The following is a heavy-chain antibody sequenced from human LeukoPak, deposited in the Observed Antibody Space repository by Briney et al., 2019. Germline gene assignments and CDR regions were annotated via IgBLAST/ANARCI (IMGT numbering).Heavy chain of an antibody. CDR2: INPNSGGT. J-gene: IGHJ3*02. Sequence: ASVTVSCKASGYTFTGYYMHWVRQAPGQGLEWMGWINPNSGGTNYAQKFQGRVTMTRDTSISTAYMELSRLRSDDTAVYYCARGRFLEWSPSPVAFDIWGQGTMVTVSS. V-gene: IGHV1-2*02. CDR3: ARGRFLEWSPSPVAFDI. CDR1: GYTFTGYY. D-gene: IGHD3-3*01.